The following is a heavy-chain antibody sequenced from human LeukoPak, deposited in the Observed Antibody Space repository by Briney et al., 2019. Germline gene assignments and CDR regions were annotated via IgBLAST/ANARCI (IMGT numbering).Heavy chain of an antibody. J-gene: IGHJ2*01. CDR1: GFIFNNYW. D-gene: IGHD5-12*01. CDR2: MKQDGGEI. Sequence: GGSLRLSCVVSGFIFNNYWMSWVRQAPGKGLEWVATMKQDGGEIYYVDSVRGRFTISRDNIKNSLYLQMNSLRAEDTAMYYCAREWQNAGWYFDLWGRGTLVTVSS. CDR3: AREWQNAGWYFDL. V-gene: IGHV3-7*01.